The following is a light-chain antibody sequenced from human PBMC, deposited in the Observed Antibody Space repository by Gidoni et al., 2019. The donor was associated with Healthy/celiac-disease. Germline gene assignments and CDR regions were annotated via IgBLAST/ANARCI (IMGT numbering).Light chain of an antibody. J-gene: IGKJ2*04. CDR2: KAS. Sequence: DIQMTQSPSTLSASVGDRVTITCRASQSISSWLAWYQQKPGTAPKLLIYKASSLESGVPSRFSGRGSVTEFTLTISSLQPADFATYYCQQYNSYSRSFGQGTKLEIK. V-gene: IGKV1-5*03. CDR3: QQYNSYSRS. CDR1: QSISSW.